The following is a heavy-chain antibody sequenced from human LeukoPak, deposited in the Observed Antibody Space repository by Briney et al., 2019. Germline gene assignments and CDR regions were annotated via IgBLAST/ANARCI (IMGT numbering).Heavy chain of an antibody. CDR2: IYYSGST. J-gene: IGHJ4*02. D-gene: IGHD3-22*01. V-gene: IGHV4-59*08. Sequence: SETLCLTCTVSGGSISSYYWSWIRQPPGKGLEWIGYIYYSGSTNYNPSLKSRVTISVDTSKNQFSLKLSSVTAADTAVYYCARHDSSGYPLRYWGQGTLVTVSS. CDR3: ARHDSSGYPLRY. CDR1: GGSISSYY.